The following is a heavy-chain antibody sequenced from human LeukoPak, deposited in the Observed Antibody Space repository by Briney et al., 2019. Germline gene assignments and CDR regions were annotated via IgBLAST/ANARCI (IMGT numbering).Heavy chain of an antibody. CDR1: GYTLTELS. CDR2: FDPEDGET. D-gene: IGHD3-10*01. V-gene: IGHV1-24*01. J-gene: IGHJ4*02. Sequence: ASVKVSCKVSGYTLTELSMHWVRQAPGKGLEWMGGFDPEDGETIYAQKFQGRVTMTEDTSTDTAYMELSSLRSEDTAVYYCATAPRRGSGRWAADYWGQGTLVTVSS. CDR3: ATAPRRGSGRWAADY.